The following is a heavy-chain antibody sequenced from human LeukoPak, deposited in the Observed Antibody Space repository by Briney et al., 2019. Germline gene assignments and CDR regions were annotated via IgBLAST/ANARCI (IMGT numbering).Heavy chain of an antibody. CDR1: GGSISSYY. D-gene: IGHD3-3*01. CDR2: IYYSGST. J-gene: IGHJ4*02. CDR3: ARAPYDFWSGYPYYFDY. Sequence: PSETLSLTCTVSGGSISSYYWSWIRQPPGKGLEWIGYIYYSGSTNYNPSLKSRVTISVDTSKNQFSLKLSSVTAADTAVYYCARAPYDFWSGYPYYFDYWGQGTLVTVSS. V-gene: IGHV4-59*01.